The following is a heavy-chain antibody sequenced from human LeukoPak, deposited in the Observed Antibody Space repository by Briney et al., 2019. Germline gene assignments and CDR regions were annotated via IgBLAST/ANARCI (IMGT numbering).Heavy chain of an antibody. CDR3: ARKKDIVVVPAAIVDAGFDP. CDR1: GGSISSSSYY. D-gene: IGHD2-2*01. J-gene: IGHJ5*02. CDR2: IYYSGST. V-gene: IGHV4-39*07. Sequence: SETLSLTCTVSGGSISSSSYYWGWIRQPPGKGLEWTGSIYYSGSTYYNPSLKSRVTISVDTSKNQFSLKLSSVTAADTAVYYCARKKDIVVVPAAIVDAGFDPWGQGTLVTVSS.